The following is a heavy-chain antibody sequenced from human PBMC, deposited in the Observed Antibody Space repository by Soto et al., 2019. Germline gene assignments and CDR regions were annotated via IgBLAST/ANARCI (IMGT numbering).Heavy chain of an antibody. V-gene: IGHV3-53*01. J-gene: IGHJ4*02. D-gene: IGHD3-10*01. CDR2: IYSGGYT. Sequence: EVQLVESGGGLIQPGGSLRLSCAVSGFTVSNNYMSWVRQAPGKGLEGVSVIYSGGYTAYGDSVKGRFTISRDNSKNQTFPQKKSLGADAGALYYCGTPPGGGGYWGQGTLVTVSS. CDR3: GTPPGGGGY. CDR1: GFTVSNNY.